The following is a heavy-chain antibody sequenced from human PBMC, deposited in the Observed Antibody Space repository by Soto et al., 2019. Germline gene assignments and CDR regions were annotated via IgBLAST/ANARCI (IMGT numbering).Heavy chain of an antibody. J-gene: IGHJ4*02. V-gene: IGHV1-2*02. CDR2: INPNSGRT. CDR3: ASDSPQGFDY. CDR1: GYTFTGYY. Sequence: ASVQVSCKASGYTFTGYYMHWVRQAPGQGLEWMGWINPNSGRTNYAQKFQGRVTMTTDTSISTDYMELSRLKYDDTAVYYCASDSPQGFDYWVQGTLVTVSS.